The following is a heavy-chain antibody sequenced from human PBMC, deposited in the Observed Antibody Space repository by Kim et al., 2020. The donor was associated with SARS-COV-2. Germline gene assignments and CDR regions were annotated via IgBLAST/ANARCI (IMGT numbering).Heavy chain of an antibody. D-gene: IGHD4-4*01. CDR1: TFTVSSNY. Sequence: GGSLRLSCAASTFTVSSNYMRWVRQAPGKGLEWVSSLYSGGTTYYADSVKGRFTISRDNSRNTLYLQMNSLRVEDTALYYCARGRSEYDYSNYVYYYYMDVWGRGTTVTVSS. CDR3: ARGRSEYDYSNYVYYYYMDV. CDR2: LYSGGTT. V-gene: IGHV3-53*01. J-gene: IGHJ6*03.